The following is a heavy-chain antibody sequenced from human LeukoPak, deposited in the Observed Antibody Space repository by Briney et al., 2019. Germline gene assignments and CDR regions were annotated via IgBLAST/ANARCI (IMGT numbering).Heavy chain of an antibody. CDR3: ATDFFGSGRSEY. CDR1: GDSISSGGHY. CDR2: IFHSGGS. V-gene: IGHV4-31*03. J-gene: IGHJ4*02. D-gene: IGHD3-10*01. Sequence: SQTLSLTCTVSGDSISSGGHYWSWIRQHPGKGLEWIGFIFHSGGSYYNSALSSRVSISLDTPKNQFYLSLTSVTDADTAVYYCATDFFGSGRSEYWGQGTLVTVSS.